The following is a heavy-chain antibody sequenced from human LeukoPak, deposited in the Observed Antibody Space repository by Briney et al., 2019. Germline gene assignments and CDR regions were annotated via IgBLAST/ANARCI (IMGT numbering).Heavy chain of an antibody. CDR1: GYSFTSYG. CDR2: INPSGGST. Sequence: GASVKVSCKASGYSFTSYGIHWVRQAPGQGLEWMGIINPSGGSTTYAQNFQGRVTMTGDTSTGTVYMELSSLRSEDTAVYYCARDYYDSSGYYHGGHWGQGTLVTVPS. D-gene: IGHD3-22*01. V-gene: IGHV1-46*01. CDR3: ARDYYDSSGYYHGGH. J-gene: IGHJ4*02.